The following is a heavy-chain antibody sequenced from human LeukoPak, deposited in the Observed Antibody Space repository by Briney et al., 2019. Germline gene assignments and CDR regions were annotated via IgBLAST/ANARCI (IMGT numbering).Heavy chain of an antibody. D-gene: IGHD3-22*01. Sequence: SETLSLTCTVSGGSISSSSYYWGWIRQPPGKGLEWIGSIYYSGSTYYNPSLKSRVTIPVDTSKNQFSLKLSSVTAADTAVYYCVRGYYDSSGYYMVYWGQGTLVTVSS. CDR2: IYYSGST. J-gene: IGHJ4*02. CDR3: VRGYYDSSGYYMVY. V-gene: IGHV4-39*01. CDR1: GGSISSSSYY.